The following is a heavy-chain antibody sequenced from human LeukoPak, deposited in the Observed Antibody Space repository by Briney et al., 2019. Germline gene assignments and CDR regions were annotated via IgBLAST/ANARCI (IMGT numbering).Heavy chain of an antibody. D-gene: IGHD3-22*01. J-gene: IGHJ4*02. Sequence: ASVKVSCKASGYTFSSCAINWVRQAPGQGLEYMGWIDTNTGSPTFAQGFTGRYVFSLDASVSTAYLQISSLKAEDTAVYYCAIHLSDSSGYFSYWGQGALVTVSS. V-gene: IGHV7-4-1*02. CDR2: IDTNTGSP. CDR3: AIHLSDSSGYFSY. CDR1: GYTFSSCA.